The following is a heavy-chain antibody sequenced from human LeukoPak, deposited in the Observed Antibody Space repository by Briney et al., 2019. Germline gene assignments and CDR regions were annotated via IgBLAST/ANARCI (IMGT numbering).Heavy chain of an antibody. CDR2: VSGRGDGT. CDR3: AKAPPAATNYYYGMDV. J-gene: IGHJ6*02. CDR1: GFTFNNYA. V-gene: IGHV3-23*01. Sequence: GGSLRLSCAASGFTFNNYAMTWVRQAPGKGLEWVSAVSGRGDGTYYANSVKGRFTISRDNSKNTLYLEMNSLRAEDMAVYHCAKAPPAATNYYYGMDVWGQGTTVTVSS. D-gene: IGHD2-15*01.